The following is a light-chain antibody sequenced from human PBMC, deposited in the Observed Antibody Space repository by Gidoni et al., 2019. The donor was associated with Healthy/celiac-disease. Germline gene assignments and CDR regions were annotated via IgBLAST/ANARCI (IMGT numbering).Light chain of an antibody. CDR2: DAS. J-gene: IGKJ1*01. CDR1: HSVSSY. Sequence: ELEFTQSQATLSLSPGERATLTCRASHSVSSYLAWYQQKPGQAPRLLIYDASNRDTGIPARFSGSGSGTDFTLTISSLEPEDFAVYYCQQRSNWPPWTFGQGTKVEIK. V-gene: IGKV3-11*01. CDR3: QQRSNWPPWT.